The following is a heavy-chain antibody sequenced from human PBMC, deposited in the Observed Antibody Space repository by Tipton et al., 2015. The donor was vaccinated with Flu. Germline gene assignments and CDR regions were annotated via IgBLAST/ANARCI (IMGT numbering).Heavy chain of an antibody. D-gene: IGHD5/OR15-5a*01. J-gene: IGHJ4*02. V-gene: IGHV4-34*01. CDR3: ARELVSTNVAPAPLGY. Sequence: TLSLTCAVYGGSLSGYYWNWIRQPPGKGLEWIGEINHGGGTNYSPSLKSRVTISLDTSKNQFSLNLSPVTAGDTAMYYCARELVSTNVAPAPLGYRGQGNLVTVSS. CDR1: GGSLSGYY. CDR2: INHGGGT.